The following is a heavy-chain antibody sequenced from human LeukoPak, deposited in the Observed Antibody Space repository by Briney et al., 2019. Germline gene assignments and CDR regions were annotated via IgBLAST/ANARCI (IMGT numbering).Heavy chain of an antibody. CDR3: ANGVDYYYDSSGYNY. J-gene: IGHJ4*02. V-gene: IGHV3-30*02. CDR1: GFAFSSYG. D-gene: IGHD3-22*01. CDR2: IRYDGSNK. Sequence: GGSLRLSCAASGFAFSSYGMHWVRQAPGKGLEWGAFIRYDGSNKYYADSVKGRFTISRDNSKNTLYLQMNSLRAEDTAVYYCANGVDYYYDSSGYNYWGQGTLVTVSS.